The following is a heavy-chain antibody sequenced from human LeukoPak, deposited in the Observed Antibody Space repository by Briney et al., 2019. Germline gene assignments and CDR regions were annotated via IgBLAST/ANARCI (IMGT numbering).Heavy chain of an antibody. CDR3: ARGKLAGITMTPSGNFDY. Sequence: SETLSLTCTVSGGSISGWYWSWIRQPPGKGLEWIGYIYGSGYTNYNPSLKSRVTISVDTSKNQFSLKLSSVTAADTAVYYCARGKLAGITMTPSGNFDYWGQGTLVTVSS. V-gene: IGHV4-59*01. CDR1: GGSISGWY. J-gene: IGHJ4*02. D-gene: IGHD3-22*01. CDR2: IYGSGYT.